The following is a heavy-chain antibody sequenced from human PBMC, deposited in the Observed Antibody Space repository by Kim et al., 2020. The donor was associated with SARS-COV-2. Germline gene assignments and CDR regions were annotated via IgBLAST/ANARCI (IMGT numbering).Heavy chain of an antibody. Sequence: GGSLRLSCAASGFTFPRYSMNWVRQAPGKGPEWVSIISSSGSYTFHADSVKGRFTTSRDNAKKSVYLQMNSLRAEDTAVYYCVKTREGGRGEVDVWGKGT. V-gene: IGHV3-21*01. J-gene: IGHJ6*03. CDR3: VKTREGGRGEVDV. CDR1: GFTFPRYS. CDR2: ISSSGSYT. D-gene: IGHD3-10*01.